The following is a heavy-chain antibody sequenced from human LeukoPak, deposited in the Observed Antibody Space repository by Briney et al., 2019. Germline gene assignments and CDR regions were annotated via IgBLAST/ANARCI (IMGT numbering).Heavy chain of an antibody. Sequence: PSETLSLTCTVSGGSIRSYFWSWLRPPPGKGLEWIGYIYYSGSTNNNPSLKGRVTISVDTSKSQSSLKLSCVTAADTAVYYCARVQCGGDCHYYYSYYMDGWGKGTTVTVSS. J-gene: IGHJ6*03. CDR3: ARVQCGGDCHYYYSYYMDG. CDR2: IYYSGST. D-gene: IGHD2-21*02. V-gene: IGHV4-59*01. CDR1: GGSIRSYF.